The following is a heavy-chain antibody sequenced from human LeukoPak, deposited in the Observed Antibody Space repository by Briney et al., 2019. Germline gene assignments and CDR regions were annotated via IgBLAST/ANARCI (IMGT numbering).Heavy chain of an antibody. CDR1: GFTFSSYS. CDR3: ARDAPSIVVVPAAAPYYYYGMDV. J-gene: IGHJ6*02. Sequence: PGGSLRLSCAASGFTFSSYSMNWVRQAPGKGLEWVSSISSSSSYIYYADSVKGQFTISRDNAKNSLYLQMNSLRAEDTAVYYCARDAPSIVVVPAAAPYYYYGMDVWGQGTTVTVSS. D-gene: IGHD2-2*01. CDR2: ISSSSSYI. V-gene: IGHV3-21*01.